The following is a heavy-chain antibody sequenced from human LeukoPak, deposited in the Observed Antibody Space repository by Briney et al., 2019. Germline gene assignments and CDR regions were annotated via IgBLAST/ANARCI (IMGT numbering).Heavy chain of an antibody. CDR3: ARVGHRDAFDI. CDR1: GGSISSYY. CDR2: IYYSGST. J-gene: IGHJ3*02. Sequence: SETLSLTCTVSGGSISSYYWSWIRQPPGKGLEWIGYIYYSGSTNYNPSLKSRVTMSVDTSKNQFSLKLSSVTAADTAVYYCARVGHRDAFDIWGQGTMVTVSS. V-gene: IGHV4-59*12.